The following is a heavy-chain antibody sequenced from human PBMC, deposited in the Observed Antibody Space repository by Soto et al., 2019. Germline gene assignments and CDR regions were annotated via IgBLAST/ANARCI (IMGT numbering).Heavy chain of an antibody. Sequence: RLSCAASGFTFSSYAMSWVRQAPGKGLEWVSSISGSGGDTYYADSVKGRFTISRDNSKNTLFLQMNSLRAEDPAVYYCAKDYGGYCRSASCSYGMDVWGQGTTVTVSS. D-gene: IGHD2-2*01. CDR1: GFTFSSYA. V-gene: IGHV3-23*01. CDR2: ISGSGGDT. CDR3: AKDYGGYCRSASCSYGMDV. J-gene: IGHJ6*02.